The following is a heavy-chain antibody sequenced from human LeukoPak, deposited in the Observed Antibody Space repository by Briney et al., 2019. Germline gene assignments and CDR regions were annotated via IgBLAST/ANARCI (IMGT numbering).Heavy chain of an antibody. CDR3: ARTSYYYDSSGYYYGP. CDR1: GYTFTGYY. Sequence: ASVKVSCKASGYTFTGYYMHWVRQAPGQGLEWMGWINPNSGGTNYAQKFQGRVTMTRDTSISTAYMELSRLRSDDTAVYYCARTSYYYDSSGYYYGPWGQGTLVTVSS. CDR2: INPNSGGT. V-gene: IGHV1-2*02. J-gene: IGHJ5*02. D-gene: IGHD3-22*01.